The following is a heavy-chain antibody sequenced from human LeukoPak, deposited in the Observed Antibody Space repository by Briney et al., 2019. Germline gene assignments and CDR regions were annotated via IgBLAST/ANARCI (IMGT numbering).Heavy chain of an antibody. V-gene: IGHV1-24*01. J-gene: IGHJ4*02. CDR1: GYTLTELS. CDR3: STDAGYCNSTTCSYYFDY. Sequence: ASVKVSCKVSGYTLTELSIHWVRQAPGKGLEWMGGFDPENGEIIYAQRFQGRVTMTEDRSGDTAYMQLSSLRSEDTAVYYCSTDAGYCNSTTCSYYFDYWGQGTLVTVSS. D-gene: IGHD2-21*01. CDR2: FDPENGEI.